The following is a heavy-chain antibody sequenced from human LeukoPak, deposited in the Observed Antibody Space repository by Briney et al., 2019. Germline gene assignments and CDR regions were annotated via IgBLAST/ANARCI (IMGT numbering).Heavy chain of an antibody. D-gene: IGHD3-10*01. V-gene: IGHV3-15*01. J-gene: IGHJ4*02. CDR3: TTDPQLLWFGELLPLN. Sequence: SGGSLRLSCAASGFTFSNAWMSWVRQAPGKGLEWVGRIKSKTDGGTTDYAAPVKGRFTISRDDSKNTLYLQMNSLKTEDTAVYYCTTDPQLLWFGELLPLNWGQGTLVTVSS. CDR2: IKSKTDGGTT. CDR1: GFTFSNAW.